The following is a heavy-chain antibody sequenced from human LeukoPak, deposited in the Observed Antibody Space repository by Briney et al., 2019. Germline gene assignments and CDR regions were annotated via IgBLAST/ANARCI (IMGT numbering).Heavy chain of an antibody. CDR2: VNSDGSST. CDR1: GFTFTSYW. CDR3: ARGRYYGMDV. Sequence: GGSLRLSCAASGFTFTSYWMHWVRQAPGKGLVWVSRVNSDGSSTTYADSVKGRFTISRDNAENTLYLQMNSLRAEDTAVYYCARGRYYGMDVWGQGTTVTVSS. J-gene: IGHJ6*02. V-gene: IGHV3-74*01.